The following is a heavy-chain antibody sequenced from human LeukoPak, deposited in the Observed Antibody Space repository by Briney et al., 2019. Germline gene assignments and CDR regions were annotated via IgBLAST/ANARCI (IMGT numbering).Heavy chain of an antibody. V-gene: IGHV3-66*01. Sequence: GGSLRLSCAASGFTVSSNYMSWVRQAPGKGLEWVSVIYSGGSTYYADSVKGRFTISRDNAKNSLYLQMNSLRAEDTAVYYCARELGRRDSYNSAFDYWGQGTLVTVSS. J-gene: IGHJ4*02. CDR2: IYSGGST. CDR1: GFTVSSNY. D-gene: IGHD5-24*01. CDR3: ARELGRRDSYNSAFDY.